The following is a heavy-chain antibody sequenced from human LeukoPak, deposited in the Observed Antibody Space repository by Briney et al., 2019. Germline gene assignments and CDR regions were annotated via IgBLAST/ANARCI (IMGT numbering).Heavy chain of an antibody. CDR3: AIMHGYYDGSGYWVQ. V-gene: IGHV3-23*01. J-gene: IGHJ1*01. CDR2: ITPNADRT. CDR1: GFTFGSYG. Sequence: GGSLRLSCAASGFTFGSYGMSWVRQAPGKGLEWVSFITPNADRTSYADSVEGRFTISRDNPRNTLYMQMNSLRDKDTAVYYCAIMHGYYDGSGYWVQWGQGTLVTVPS. D-gene: IGHD3-22*01.